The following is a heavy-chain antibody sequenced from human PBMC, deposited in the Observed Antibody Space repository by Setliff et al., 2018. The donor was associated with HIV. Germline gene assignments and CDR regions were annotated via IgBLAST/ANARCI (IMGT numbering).Heavy chain of an antibody. CDR1: GFSLSTSGVG. D-gene: IGHD1-26*01. CDR2: IYWNDHK. V-gene: IGHV2-5*01. CDR3: AHTPVSWDQYFFDY. Sequence: SGPTLVNPTQTLTLTCTFSGFSLSTSGVGVGWIRQPPGKALEWLAVIYWNDHKYYSPSLRSRHTVTRDASKNQVVLTVTNVAPVDTATYFCAHTPVSWDQYFFDYWGQGTLVTVSS. J-gene: IGHJ4*02.